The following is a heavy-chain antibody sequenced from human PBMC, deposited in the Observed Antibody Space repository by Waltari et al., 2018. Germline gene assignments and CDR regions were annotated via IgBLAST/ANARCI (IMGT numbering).Heavy chain of an antibody. CDR3: ASLKLTIAALLDYFDY. D-gene: IGHD6-13*01. V-gene: IGHV4-39*07. CDR2: IYYSGST. Sequence: QLQLQESGPGLVKPSETLSLTCTVSGGSISSSSSYWGWIRQPPGKGLEWIGSIYYSGSTYYNPSLKSRVTISVDTSKNQFSLKLSSVTAADTAVYYCASLKLTIAALLDYFDYWGQGTLVTVSS. J-gene: IGHJ4*02. CDR1: GGSISSSSSY.